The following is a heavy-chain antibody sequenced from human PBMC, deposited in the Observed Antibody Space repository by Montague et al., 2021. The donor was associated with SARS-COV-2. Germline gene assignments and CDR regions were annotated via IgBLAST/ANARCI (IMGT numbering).Heavy chain of an antibody. CDR2: IYYSGST. CDR3: ASPGVYYDSSGLLGFDY. CDR1: GGSISSSSYY. Sequence: SETLSLTCTVSGGSISSSSYYWGWIRQPPGKGLEWIGSIYYSGSTYYSPSLKSRVTISVDKSKNQFSLKLSSVTAADTAVYYCASPGVYYDSSGLLGFDYWGQGTLVTVSS. J-gene: IGHJ4*02. V-gene: IGHV4-39*01. D-gene: IGHD3-22*01.